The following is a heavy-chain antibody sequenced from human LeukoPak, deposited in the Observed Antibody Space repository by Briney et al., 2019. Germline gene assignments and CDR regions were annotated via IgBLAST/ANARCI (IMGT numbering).Heavy chain of an antibody. Sequence: SETLSLTCSVSGGSISGGGDYWTWIRQHPEKGLEWIGYISGSGSTYYNPSLRSRVTISADTSKNQFSLKLTSVTAADTAVFYCARVPIIRGVIEDWGQGTLVSVSS. CDR1: GGSISGGGDY. CDR3: ARVPIIRGVIED. J-gene: IGHJ4*02. V-gene: IGHV4-31*03. D-gene: IGHD3-10*01. CDR2: ISGSGST.